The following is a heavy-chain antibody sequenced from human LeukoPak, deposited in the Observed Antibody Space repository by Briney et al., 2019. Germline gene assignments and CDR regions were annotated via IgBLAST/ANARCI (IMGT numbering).Heavy chain of an antibody. Sequence: GGSLRLSCAASGFTFSSYWMYWVRQAPGKGLVWVSRINSDGSSTNYADSVKGRFTISRDNAKNTLYLQMNSLRAEDTAVYYWARGQLWFDYWGQGTLVTVSS. V-gene: IGHV3-74*01. D-gene: IGHD5-18*01. CDR2: INSDGSST. CDR3: ARGQLWFDY. J-gene: IGHJ5*01. CDR1: GFTFSSYW.